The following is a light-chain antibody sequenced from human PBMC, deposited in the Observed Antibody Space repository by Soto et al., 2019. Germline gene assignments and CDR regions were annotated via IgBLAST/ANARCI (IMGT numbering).Light chain of an antibody. CDR1: NSNIGSNT. Sequence: QTVVTQPPSASGTPGQRVTISCSGSNSNIGSNTVNWYQQLPGTAPKLLIYYDNLRPSGVPDRISGSKSGTSASLAISGLQSDDEADYYCISYTTSGTLVFGGGTKLTVL. J-gene: IGLJ3*02. CDR3: ISYTTSGTLV. CDR2: YDN. V-gene: IGLV1-44*01.